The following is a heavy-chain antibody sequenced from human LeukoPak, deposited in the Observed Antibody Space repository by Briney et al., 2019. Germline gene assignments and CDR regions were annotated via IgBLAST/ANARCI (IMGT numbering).Heavy chain of an antibody. D-gene: IGHD3-10*01. CDR1: GFTFSSYS. J-gene: IGHJ4*02. Sequence: GGSLRLSCAASGFTFSSYSMNWVRQAPGKGLEWVSAISGSGGSTYYADSVKGRFTISRDNSKNTLYLQMNSLRAEDTAVYYCARSQYGSGRYGPHFDYWGQGTLVTVSS. CDR3: ARSQYGSGRYGPHFDY. CDR2: ISGSGGST. V-gene: IGHV3-23*01.